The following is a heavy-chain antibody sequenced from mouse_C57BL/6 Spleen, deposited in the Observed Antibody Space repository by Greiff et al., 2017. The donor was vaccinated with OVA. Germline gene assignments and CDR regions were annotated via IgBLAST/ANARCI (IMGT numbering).Heavy chain of an antibody. CDR3: ARDGRYYAMDY. V-gene: IGHV5-4*01. CDR1: GFTFSSYA. J-gene: IGHJ4*01. Sequence: EVHLVESGGGLVKPGGSLKLSCAASGFTFSSYAMSWVRQTPVKRLEWVATISDGGSYTYYPDNVKGRFTISRDNAKNNLYLQMSHLKSEDTAMYYCARDGRYYAMDYWGQGTSVTVSS. CDR2: ISDGGSYT.